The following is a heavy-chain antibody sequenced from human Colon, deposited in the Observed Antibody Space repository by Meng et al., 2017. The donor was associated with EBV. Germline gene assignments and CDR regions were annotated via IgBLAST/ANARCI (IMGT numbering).Heavy chain of an antibody. J-gene: IGHJ4*02. V-gene: IGHV4-4*02. Sequence: QVQLAASGPGLVKPSGTLSLTCAVSGGSLSSRNWWSWVRQPPGKGLEWIGEIYHSGSTNYNPSLKSRVTISVDESKNQFSLRLSSVTAADTAVYYCARVGAYCGGDCYHPRWGQGTLVTVSS. CDR2: IYHSGST. CDR3: ARVGAYCGGDCYHPR. D-gene: IGHD2-21*02. CDR1: GGSLSSRNW.